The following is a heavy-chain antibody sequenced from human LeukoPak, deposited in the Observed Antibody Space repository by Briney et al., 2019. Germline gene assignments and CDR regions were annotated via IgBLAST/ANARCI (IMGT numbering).Heavy chain of an antibody. CDR1: GYTFTGYY. CDR3: ASVIAVALRDSYAFDI. J-gene: IGHJ3*02. Sequence: GASVKVSCKASGYTFTGYYMHWVRQAPGQGLEWMGWINPNSGGTNYAQKFQGRVTMTRDTSISTAYMELSRLRSDDTAVYYCASVIAVALRDSYAFDIWGQGTMVTVSS. CDR2: INPNSGGT. D-gene: IGHD6-19*01. V-gene: IGHV1-2*02.